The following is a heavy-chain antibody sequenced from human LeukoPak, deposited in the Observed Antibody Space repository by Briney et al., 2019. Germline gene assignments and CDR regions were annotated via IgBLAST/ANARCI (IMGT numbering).Heavy chain of an antibody. J-gene: IGHJ4*02. V-gene: IGHV3-74*01. CDR1: EFTFSSHW. Sequence: AGGSLRLSCAASEFTFSSHWMHWVRRAPGKGLVWVSRINSDGSRTGYADSVKGRFTISRDNAKNTLYLQMNSLRAEDTAVYYCRIAAVGSDYWGQGTLVTVSS. CDR3: RIAAVGSDY. D-gene: IGHD6-13*01. CDR2: INSDGSRT.